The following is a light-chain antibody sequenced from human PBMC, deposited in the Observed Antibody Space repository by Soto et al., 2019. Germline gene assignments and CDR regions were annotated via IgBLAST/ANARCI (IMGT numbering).Light chain of an antibody. CDR2: DAS. J-gene: IGKJ2*01. V-gene: IGKV1-33*01. CDR1: KDISNY. CDR3: QQYDNLPPYT. Sequence: DIQMTQSPSSLSPSVGDRVTITCQASKDISNYLNWYQQKPGKAPKLLIYDASNLETGVPSRFSGSGSGTDFNFTISSLQPEDIATYYCQQYDNLPPYTFGQGTKLEIK.